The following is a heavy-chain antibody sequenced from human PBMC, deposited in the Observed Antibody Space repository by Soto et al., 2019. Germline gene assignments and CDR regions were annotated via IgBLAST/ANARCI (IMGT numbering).Heavy chain of an antibody. CDR3: ATESGSTYGYFDH. Sequence: SETLSLTCTVSGGSVTSDEDYWTWIRQSPGKGLEGIGYISNSGSTGYNPSLKTRLSMSVDRSKNQFTLRLTSVTAADTAVYFCATESGSTYGYFDHWGQGTQVTVSS. D-gene: IGHD5-18*01. CDR1: GGSVTSDEDY. J-gene: IGHJ4*02. V-gene: IGHV4-30-4*01. CDR2: ISNSGST.